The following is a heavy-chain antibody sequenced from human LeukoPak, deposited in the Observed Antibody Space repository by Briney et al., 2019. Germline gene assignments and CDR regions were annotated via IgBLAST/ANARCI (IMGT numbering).Heavy chain of an antibody. CDR1: GFTFSSYS. V-gene: IGHV3-21*01. D-gene: IGHD3-10*01. CDR3: ARAGYYYGSGSYLGY. Sequence: GGSLILSCAASGFTFSSYSMNWVRQAPGKGLEWVSSISSSSSYIYYADSVKGRFTISRDNAKNSLYLQMNSLRAEDTAVYYCARAGYYYGSGSYLGYWGQGTLVTVSS. J-gene: IGHJ4*02. CDR2: ISSSSSYI.